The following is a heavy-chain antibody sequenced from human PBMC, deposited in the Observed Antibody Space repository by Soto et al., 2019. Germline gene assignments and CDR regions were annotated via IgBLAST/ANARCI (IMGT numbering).Heavy chain of an antibody. CDR3: ARQLGWHTFDY. J-gene: IGHJ4*02. V-gene: IGHV4-39*01. D-gene: IGHD6-19*01. CDR2: IYYSGST. Sequence: QHPGKGLEWIGSIYYSGSTYYNPSLKSRVTISVDTSKNQFSLKLSSVTAADTAAYYCARQLGWHTFDYWGQGTLVPVSS.